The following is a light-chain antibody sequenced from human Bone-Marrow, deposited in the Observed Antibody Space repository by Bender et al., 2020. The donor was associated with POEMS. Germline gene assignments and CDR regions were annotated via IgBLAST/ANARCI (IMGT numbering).Light chain of an antibody. J-gene: IGLJ3*02. CDR3: QVWDNSQSPWV. Sequence: SYELTQSPSVSVSPGQTANITCSGDKLGDKYTCWYQQRPGQSPVLVIYQDTKRPSGIPERFSGSNSGNAATLTISGTQAMDEADYYCQVWDNSQSPWVFGGGTKLTVL. V-gene: IGLV3-1*01. CDR1: KLGDKY. CDR2: QDT.